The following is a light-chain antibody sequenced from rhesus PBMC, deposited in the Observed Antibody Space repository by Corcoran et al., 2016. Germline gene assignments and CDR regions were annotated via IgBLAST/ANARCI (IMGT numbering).Light chain of an antibody. CDR2: ASS. CDR1: QPISSF. J-gene: IGKJ2*01. Sequence: IQMTQSPSSFSASVGDRVTITCLASQPISSFLALYQQKPGKVPNLLIYASSSLESGVPSRFSGSGAGTDFTLTISSLQPEDFATYYCQQRNSYPYSFGQGTKVEIK. V-gene: IGKV1-44*01. CDR3: QQRNSYPYS.